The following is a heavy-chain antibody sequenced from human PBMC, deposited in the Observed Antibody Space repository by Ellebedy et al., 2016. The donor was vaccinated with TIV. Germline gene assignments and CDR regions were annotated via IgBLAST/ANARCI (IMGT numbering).Heavy chain of an antibody. CDR2: FYFETGVV. CDR1: GFTCKRYA. CDR3: TQDLTPGGADV. Sequence: GGSLRLXXVVSGFTCKRYAIHWVRQAPGKGLEWVSGFYFETGVVGYADSVQGRFTLSRDNAKNSLYLQMNTLGSEDTALYYCTQDLTPGGADVWGQGTTVTVSS. J-gene: IGHJ6*02. D-gene: IGHD3-9*01. V-gene: IGHV3-9*01.